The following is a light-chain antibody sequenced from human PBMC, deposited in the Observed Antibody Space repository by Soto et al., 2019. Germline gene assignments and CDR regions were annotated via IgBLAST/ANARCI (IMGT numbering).Light chain of an antibody. Sequence: DIQMTQSPSTLSASVGDRVTITCRASRSIKNWLAWYQQKPGEAPKLLIYKASTLESGVPSRFSGSVSVTEFTLTISCLQPDDVATYYCQQYNSYSHFTFGPGTKVDIK. CDR2: KAS. V-gene: IGKV1-5*03. J-gene: IGKJ3*01. CDR3: QQYNSYSHFT. CDR1: RSIKNW.